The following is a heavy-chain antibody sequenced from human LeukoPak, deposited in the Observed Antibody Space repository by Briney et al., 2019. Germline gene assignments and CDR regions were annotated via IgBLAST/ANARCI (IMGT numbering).Heavy chain of an antibody. V-gene: IGHV1-2*02. CDR1: GYTVTGYY. Sequence: ASVKVSCKASGYTVTGYYIHWVRQAPGQGLEWMGWIYSNNGGTDYAQKFQGRVTMTRDTSISTAYMEVSRVRSDDTAVYYCARGFRTGDMTTFAHWGQGTLVTVSS. CDR3: ARGFRTGDMTTFAH. D-gene: IGHD2-15*01. CDR2: IYSNNGGT. J-gene: IGHJ4*02.